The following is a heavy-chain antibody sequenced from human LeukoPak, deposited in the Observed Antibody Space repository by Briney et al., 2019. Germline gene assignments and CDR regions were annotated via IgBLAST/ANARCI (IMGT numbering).Heavy chain of an antibody. V-gene: IGHV3-48*01. CDR1: GFSFSNYN. Sequence: GGSLRLSCEASGFSFSNYNMNWVRQAPERGLEWVSYITLSSTTIYYADSVKGRFTIFRDNAKNSLYLQMDSLRAEDTAVYYCAREPPYSSSWTVSDSWGQGTLVTVSS. D-gene: IGHD6-13*01. CDR3: AREPPYSSSWTVSDS. CDR2: ITLSSTTI. J-gene: IGHJ4*02.